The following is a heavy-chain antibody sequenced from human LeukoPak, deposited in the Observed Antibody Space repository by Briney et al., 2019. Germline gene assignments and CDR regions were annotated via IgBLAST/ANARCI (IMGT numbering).Heavy chain of an antibody. D-gene: IGHD4-17*01. CDR2: IIPILGMA. CDR1: GGTFSSYA. J-gene: IGHJ4*02. V-gene: IGHV1-69*04. Sequence: GASVKVSCKASGGTFSSYAISWVRQAPGQGLEWMGRIIPILGMANYAQKFQGRVTITADKSTSTAYMELSSLRSEDTAVYYCARVGQSDDYENYWGQGTLVTVSS. CDR3: ARVGQSDDYENY.